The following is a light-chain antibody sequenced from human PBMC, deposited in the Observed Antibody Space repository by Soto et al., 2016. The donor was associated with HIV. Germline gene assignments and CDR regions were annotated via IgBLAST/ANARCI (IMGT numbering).Light chain of an antibody. CDR2: AAS. V-gene: IGKV1-27*01. Sequence: DIQMTQSPSSLSASVGDRVTITCRASQAISKYLAWFQHKPGRVPQLLIYAASTLHSGVPSRFSGSGSGTVFTLTISSLQPEDVATYYCQQYDNLPLTFGGGTKVEIK. CDR3: QQYDNLPLT. CDR1: QAISKY. J-gene: IGKJ4*01.